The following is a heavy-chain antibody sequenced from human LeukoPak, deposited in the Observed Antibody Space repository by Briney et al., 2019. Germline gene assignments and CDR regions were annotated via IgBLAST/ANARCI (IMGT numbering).Heavy chain of an antibody. CDR3: ARDQRYCSGGSCYSLEAYFDY. V-gene: IGHV1-46*03. D-gene: IGHD2-15*01. CDR1: GYTFTSYY. J-gene: IGHJ4*02. Sequence: ASVKVSCKASGYTFTSYYMHWVRQAPGRGLEWMGIINPSGGSTSYAQKFQGRVTMTRDTSTSTVYMELSSLRSEDTAVYYCARDQRYCSGGSCYSLEAYFDYWGQGTLVTVSS. CDR2: INPSGGST.